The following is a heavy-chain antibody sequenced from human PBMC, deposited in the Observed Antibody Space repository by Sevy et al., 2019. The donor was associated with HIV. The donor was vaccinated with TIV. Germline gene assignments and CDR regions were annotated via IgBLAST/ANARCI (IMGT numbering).Heavy chain of an antibody. J-gene: IGHJ4*02. D-gene: IGHD1-26*01. Sequence: GGSLRLSCAASGFSFCGYAIHWVRQAPGKGLEWVAVISFAGSNKYYADSVKGRFTISRDNSKNTLFLQMNSLRAEDTAVYYCAKEGAYSYTSYSDYWGQGTVVTVSS. V-gene: IGHV3-30*18. CDR2: ISFAGSNK. CDR1: GFSFCGYA. CDR3: AKEGAYSYTSYSDY.